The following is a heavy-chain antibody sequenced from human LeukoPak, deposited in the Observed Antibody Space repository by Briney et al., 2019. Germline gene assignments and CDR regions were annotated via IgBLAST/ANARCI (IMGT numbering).Heavy chain of an antibody. CDR2: ISSSGSTI. CDR1: GFIFSNYE. CDR3: ARDRAGYYSFGWFDP. D-gene: IGHD3-9*01. J-gene: IGHJ5*02. V-gene: IGHV3-48*03. Sequence: PGGSLRLSCAASGFIFSNYEMNWVRQAPGKGLEWVSYISSSGSTIYYADSVKGRFTISRDNAKNSLYLQMNSLRGEDTAIYYCARDRAGYYSFGWFDPWGQGTLVTVSS.